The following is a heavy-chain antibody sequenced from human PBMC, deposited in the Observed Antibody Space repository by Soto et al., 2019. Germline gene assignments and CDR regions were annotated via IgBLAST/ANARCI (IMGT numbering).Heavy chain of an antibody. CDR2: IYSGGST. Sequence: GGSLRLSCAASGFTVSSNYMSWVRQAPGKGLEWVSVIYSGGSTYYADSVKGRFTISRDNSKNTLYLQMNSLRAEDTAVYYCASRPPKAGTTGTVGDYYYYMDVWGKGTTVTVSS. D-gene: IGHD1-1*01. CDR1: GFTVSSNY. V-gene: IGHV3-66*01. CDR3: ASRPPKAGTTGTVGDYYYYMDV. J-gene: IGHJ6*03.